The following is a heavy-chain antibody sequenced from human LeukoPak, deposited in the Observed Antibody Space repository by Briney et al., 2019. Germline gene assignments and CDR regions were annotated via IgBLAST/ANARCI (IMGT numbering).Heavy chain of an antibody. D-gene: IGHD3-3*01. V-gene: IGHV4-4*07. CDR2: LSSSGTT. Sequence: SETLSLTCTVSGGSISTYYWSWIRQPAGKGLEWIGRLSSSGTTNYNTSLKSRVTMSVDTSTNQLSLNLTSVTAADTAVYYCAREVSGSDYYRAYDYWGQGALVTVSS. J-gene: IGHJ4*02. CDR3: AREVSGSDYYRAYDY. CDR1: GGSISTYY.